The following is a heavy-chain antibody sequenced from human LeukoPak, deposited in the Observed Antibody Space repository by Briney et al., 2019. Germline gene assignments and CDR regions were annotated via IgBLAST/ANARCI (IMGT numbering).Heavy chain of an antibody. V-gene: IGHV4-34*01. CDR2: INHSGST. CDR3: AKVYGSGSYFDY. D-gene: IGHD3-10*01. Sequence: SETLSLTCAVYGGSFSGYYWSWIRQPPGKGLEWIGEINHSGSTNYNPSLKSRVTISVDTSKNQFSLKLSSVTAADTAVYYCAKVYGSGSYFDYWGQGTLVTVS. CDR1: GGSFSGYY. J-gene: IGHJ4*02.